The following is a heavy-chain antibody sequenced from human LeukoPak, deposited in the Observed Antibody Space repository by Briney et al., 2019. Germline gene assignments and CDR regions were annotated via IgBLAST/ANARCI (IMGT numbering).Heavy chain of an antibody. CDR3: ARAQVFLGVDV. D-gene: IGHD3-16*01. Sequence: PGGSLRLSCAASGFTFSSYWMSWVRQAPGKGLEWVANLKEDGSEKYYVDSVEGRFNISRDNAKKSLYLQMNSLRAEDTAVYYCARAQVFLGVDVWGKGTTVTVSS. J-gene: IGHJ6*04. CDR1: GFTFSSYW. CDR2: LKEDGSEK. V-gene: IGHV3-7*04.